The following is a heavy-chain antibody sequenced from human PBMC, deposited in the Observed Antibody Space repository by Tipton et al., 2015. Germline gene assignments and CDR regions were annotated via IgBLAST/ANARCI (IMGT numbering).Heavy chain of an antibody. Sequence: TLSLTCSVSSDSISKYYWSWIRQPPGKELEWIGYIQYSGSTNYNPSLKSRVTISVDTSKNRFSLKLSSVTAADTAVYYCTTTQGYWGQGILVTVSS. CDR1: SDSISKYY. CDR2: IQYSGST. J-gene: IGHJ4*02. CDR3: TTTQGY. V-gene: IGHV4-59*12. D-gene: IGHD2-15*01.